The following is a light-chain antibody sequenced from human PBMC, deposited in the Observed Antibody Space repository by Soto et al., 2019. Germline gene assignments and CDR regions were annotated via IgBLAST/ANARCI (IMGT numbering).Light chain of an antibody. CDR3: QHSTTWT. J-gene: IGKJ1*01. V-gene: IGKV1-39*01. CDR1: QSISSY. Sequence: DIQMTQSPCTLSASVGDRVTITCRASQSISSYLNWYQQKPGKAPTLLMFTSSNLQSGVPSRFSGSGSETDFTLTISSLQPEDFATYSCQHSTTWTFGQGTKVDI. CDR2: TSS.